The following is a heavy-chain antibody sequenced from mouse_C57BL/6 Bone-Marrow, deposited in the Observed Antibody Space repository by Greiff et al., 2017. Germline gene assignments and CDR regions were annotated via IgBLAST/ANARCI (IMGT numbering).Heavy chain of an antibody. CDR1: GFTFSSYA. D-gene: IGHD2-2*01. J-gene: IGHJ2*01. V-gene: IGHV5-4*01. CDR3: ARDRTMVTAGAFDY. CDR2: ISDGGSYT. Sequence: EVKLMESGGGLVKPGGSLKLSCAASGFTFSSYAMSWVRQTPEKRLEWVATISDGGSYTYYPDNVKGRFTISRDNAKNNLYLQMSHLKSEDTAMYYCARDRTMVTAGAFDYWGQGTTLTVSS.